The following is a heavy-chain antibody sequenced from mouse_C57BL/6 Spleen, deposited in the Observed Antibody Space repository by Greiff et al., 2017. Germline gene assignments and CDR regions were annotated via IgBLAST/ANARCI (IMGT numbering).Heavy chain of an antibody. D-gene: IGHD1-1*01. CDR1: GYTFTDYY. J-gene: IGHJ1*03. CDR2: IYPGSGNT. CDR3: ARGRYYYGSSYGYFDG. V-gene: IGHV1-76*01. Sequence: VQLQQSGAELVRPGASVKLSCKASGYTFTDYYINWVKQRPGQGLEWIARIYPGSGNTYYNEKFKGKATLTAEKSSSTAYMQLSSLTSEDSAVYFCARGRYYYGSSYGYFDGWGTGTTGIVSS.